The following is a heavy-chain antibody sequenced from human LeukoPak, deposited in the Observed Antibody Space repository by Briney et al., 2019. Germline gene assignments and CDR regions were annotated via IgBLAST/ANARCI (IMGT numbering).Heavy chain of an antibody. J-gene: IGHJ4*02. CDR2: IYYSGST. Sequence: SETLSLTCTVSGGSISSSSYYWGWIRQPPGKGLEWIGSIYYSGSTYYNPSLKSRVTISVGTSKNQFSLKLSSVTAADTAVYYCARKTYYYDSSGYSEGGSLDYWGQGTLVTVSS. V-gene: IGHV4-39*01. CDR1: GGSISSSSYY. CDR3: ARKTYYYDSSGYSEGGSLDY. D-gene: IGHD3-22*01.